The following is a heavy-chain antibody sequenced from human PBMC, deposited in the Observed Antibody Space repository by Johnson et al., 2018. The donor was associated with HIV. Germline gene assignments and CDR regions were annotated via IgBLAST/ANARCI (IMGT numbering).Heavy chain of an antibody. CDR1: GFTFSDYY. J-gene: IGHJ3*02. Sequence: QVQLVESGVGLVKPGGSLRLSCVASGFTFSDYYMGWIRQAPGKGLEWVSYISSSGKSTNYADSVKGRFTISRDNSKNTLYVQMNSLRDEDTAVYYCAMERMGGFDIWGQGTMVTVSS. CDR2: ISSSGKST. D-gene: IGHD1-26*01. V-gene: IGHV3-11*06. CDR3: AMERMGGFDI.